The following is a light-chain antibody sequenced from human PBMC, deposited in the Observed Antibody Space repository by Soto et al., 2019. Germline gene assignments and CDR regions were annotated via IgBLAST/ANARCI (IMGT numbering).Light chain of an antibody. J-gene: IGKJ1*01. Sequence: VMSQSPATLSLSPGARATLSCGASQSVNSNLAWYQQKAGQAPRLLIYATSTLASGIPARFSGSGSGTDFTLTISSLEPEDFAVYYCQQYGSLPRTFGQGTKVDIK. CDR1: QSVNSN. V-gene: IGKV3-15*01. CDR2: ATS. CDR3: QQYGSLPRT.